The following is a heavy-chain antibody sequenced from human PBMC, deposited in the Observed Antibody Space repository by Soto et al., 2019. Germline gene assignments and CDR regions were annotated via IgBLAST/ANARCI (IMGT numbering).Heavy chain of an antibody. Sequence: AETRSLTCGVYGLSFSRYYWTWIRQPPGTGLEWIGEINHSGSTNYNPSLKSRVTISVDTSKNQFSLKLTSVTAADTAVYYCARDKITGPFDYWGQGTLVTVSS. CDR1: GLSFSRYY. CDR2: INHSGST. CDR3: ARDKITGPFDY. J-gene: IGHJ4*02. D-gene: IGHD2-8*02. V-gene: IGHV4-34*01.